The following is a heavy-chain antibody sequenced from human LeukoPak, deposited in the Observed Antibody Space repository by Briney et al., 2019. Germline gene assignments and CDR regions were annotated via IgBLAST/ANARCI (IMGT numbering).Heavy chain of an antibody. J-gene: IGHJ4*02. D-gene: IGHD3-10*01. CDR3: AKDTAGLLWFGEPYFDY. V-gene: IGHV3-23*01. CDR1: GFTFTNYA. CDR2: ISGSSGST. Sequence: GGSLRLSCAASGFTFTNYAMTWVRQAPGKGLEWVSVISGSSGSTYYADSVKGRFTISRDNSKNTLYLQMNSLRAEDTAVYYCAKDTAGLLWFGEPYFDYWGQGTLVTVSS.